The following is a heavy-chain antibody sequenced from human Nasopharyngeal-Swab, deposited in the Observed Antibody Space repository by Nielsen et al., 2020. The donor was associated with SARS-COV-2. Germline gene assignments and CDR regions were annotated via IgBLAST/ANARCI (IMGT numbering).Heavy chain of an antibody. CDR1: GGSITGYY. J-gene: IGHJ6*02. Sequence: SETLSLTCTVSGGSITGYYWSWIRQLPGKGLEWIENIYYTGSTKYNPSLKSRVTISIDASKYQFSLKLTSVTAADTAVYYCARDRPNYGMDVWGRGTTVTVS. CDR2: IYYTGST. CDR3: ARDRPNYGMDV. V-gene: IGHV4-59*01.